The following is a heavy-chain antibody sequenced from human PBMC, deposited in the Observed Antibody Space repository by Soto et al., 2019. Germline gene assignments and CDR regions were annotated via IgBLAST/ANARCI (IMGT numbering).Heavy chain of an antibody. V-gene: IGHV4-61*01. CDR3: VRGSLYNFDSSGTELWFDP. Sequence: SETLSLTCTLSGGAVSANSYYWYWIRLPPGKGLQWVGHIYHPGIIQYSPSFKSRALISLHTPKNPLSLGFSSVAVADTVVYSCVRGSLYNFDSSGTELWFDPWGQGALVTVSS. CDR1: GGAVSANSYY. CDR2: IYHPGII. D-gene: IGHD6-19*01. J-gene: IGHJ5*02.